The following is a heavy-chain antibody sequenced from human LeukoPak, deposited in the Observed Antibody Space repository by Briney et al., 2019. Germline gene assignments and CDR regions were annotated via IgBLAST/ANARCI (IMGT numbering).Heavy chain of an antibody. CDR2: IWYDGSNK. CDR3: AREENSSGWYRFDY. V-gene: IGHV3-33*01. D-gene: IGHD6-19*01. Sequence: GRSLRLSCAASGFTFSSYGMHWVRQAPGKGLEWVAVIWYDGSNKYYADSVKGRFTISRDNSKNTLDLQMNSLRAEDTAVYYCAREENSSGWYRFDYWGQGTLVTVSS. J-gene: IGHJ4*02. CDR1: GFTFSSYG.